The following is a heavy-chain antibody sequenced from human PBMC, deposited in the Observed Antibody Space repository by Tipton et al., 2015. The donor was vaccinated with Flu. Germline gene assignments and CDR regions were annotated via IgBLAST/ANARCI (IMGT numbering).Heavy chain of an antibody. V-gene: IGHV3-74*01. D-gene: IGHD2-15*01. CDR3: ARVKYCSGGSCRYFDY. Sequence: SLRLSCAASGFTFSSYWMHWVRQAPGKGLVWVSRINSDGSSTSYADSVKGRFTISRDNAKNTLYLQMNSLRAEDTAVYYCARVKYCSGGSCRYFDYWGQGTLVTVPS. CDR2: INSDGSST. CDR1: GFTFSSYW. J-gene: IGHJ4*02.